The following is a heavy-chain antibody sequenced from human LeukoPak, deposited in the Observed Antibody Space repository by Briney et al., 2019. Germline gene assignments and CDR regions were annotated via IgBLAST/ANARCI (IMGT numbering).Heavy chain of an antibody. CDR2: TYYSGRT. CDR1: GGSISSYY. D-gene: IGHD2-15*01. J-gene: IGHJ4*02. Sequence: PSETLSLTCTVSGGSISSYYWSCIRQPPGKGLEWIGYTYYSGRTNYNPSLKSRLSISVDTSKNQFSLKLSSVTAADTAVYYCAGGSDTDYFDYWGQGTLVTVSS. V-gene: IGHV4-59*01. CDR3: AGGSDTDYFDY.